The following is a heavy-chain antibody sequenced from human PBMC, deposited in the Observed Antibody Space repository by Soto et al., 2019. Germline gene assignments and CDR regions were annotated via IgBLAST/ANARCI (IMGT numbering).Heavy chain of an antibody. V-gene: IGHV3-7*03. D-gene: IGHD5-18*01. CDR3: VTGYHSDY. CDR2: IKNDGSEK. Sequence: EEQLVESGGALVRPGESLRLSCAASGISTSSYWMGWVRQAPGRGLEWVASIKNDGSEKYYMDSLKGRFTIPRDNALNSLYLQMNSLRAEDTAVYFCVTGYHSDYWGQGTLVTVSS. J-gene: IGHJ4*02. CDR1: GISTSSYW.